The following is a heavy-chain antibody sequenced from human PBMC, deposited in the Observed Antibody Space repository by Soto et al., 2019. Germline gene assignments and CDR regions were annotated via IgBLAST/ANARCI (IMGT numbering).Heavy chain of an antibody. D-gene: IGHD1-7*01. CDR2: ISGSSPNT. J-gene: IGHJ4*02. V-gene: IGHV3-23*01. CDR3: AKRGGGGSGTTPYYFDC. Sequence: PGGSLRLSCAASGFTFRSHAMSWVRQAPGKGLEWVSTISGSSPNTYYADSVKGRFTISRDNSKNTFFLQMNSLGAEDTAVYYSAKRGGGGSGTTPYYFDCWAQGALVTVSS. CDR1: GFTFRSHA.